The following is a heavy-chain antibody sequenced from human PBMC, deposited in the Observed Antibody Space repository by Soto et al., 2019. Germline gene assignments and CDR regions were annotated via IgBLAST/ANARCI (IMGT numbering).Heavy chain of an antibody. J-gene: IGHJ4*02. D-gene: IGHD5-12*01. CDR2: ISGGGGST. V-gene: IGHV3-23*01. CDR3: AKVKAWTYLDY. CDR1: GFTFSDYA. Sequence: GVLRLSCAASGFTFSDYAMSWVRQAPGKGLEWVSSISGGGGSTYYADSVKGRFTISRDNSKNTLYLQMSSLRAEDTAVYYCAKVKAWTYLDYWGQGALVTVSS.